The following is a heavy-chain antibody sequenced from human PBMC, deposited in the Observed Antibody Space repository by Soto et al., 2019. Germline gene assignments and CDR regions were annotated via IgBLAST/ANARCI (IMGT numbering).Heavy chain of an antibody. CDR3: ARVGCSGGSCIDY. V-gene: IGHV3-74*01. CDR1: GFTLSSYW. J-gene: IGHJ4*02. CDR2: MNSDGSST. Sequence: EVQLVESGGGLVQPGGSLRLSCAVSGFTLSSYWMHWVRQVPGKGLVWVSRMNSDGSSTSYADSVKGRFTISRDNAKNTLYLQMNSLRADDTGIYYCARVGCSGGSCIDYGGQGTLVTVTS. D-gene: IGHD2-15*01.